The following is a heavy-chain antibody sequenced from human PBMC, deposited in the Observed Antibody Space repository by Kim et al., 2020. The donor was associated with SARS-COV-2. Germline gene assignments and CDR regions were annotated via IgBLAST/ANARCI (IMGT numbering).Heavy chain of an antibody. V-gene: IGHV3-21*01. CDR3: ARDAITMVRGENFDY. J-gene: IGHJ4*02. Sequence: GGSLRLSCAASGFTFSSYSMNWVRQAPGKGLEWVSSISSSSSYIYYADSVKGRFTISRDNAKNSLYLQMNSLRAEDTAVYYCARDAITMVRGENFDYWGQGTLVTVSS. D-gene: IGHD3-10*01. CDR1: GFTFSSYS. CDR2: ISSSSSYI.